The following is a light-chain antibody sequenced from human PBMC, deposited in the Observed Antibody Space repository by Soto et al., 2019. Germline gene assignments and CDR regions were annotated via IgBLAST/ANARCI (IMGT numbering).Light chain of an antibody. CDR1: SSDVGGYNY. J-gene: IGLJ1*01. CDR2: DVS. CDR3: SSYTSRSSLFV. V-gene: IGLV2-14*01. Sequence: QRDLTQLASGTGFPVQSITISSTRTSSDVGGYNYVSWYQQHPGKAPNLMIYDVSNRPSGVSNRFSGSKSGNTASLTISGLQAEDEADYYWSSYTSRSSLFVFGTGTKFTVL.